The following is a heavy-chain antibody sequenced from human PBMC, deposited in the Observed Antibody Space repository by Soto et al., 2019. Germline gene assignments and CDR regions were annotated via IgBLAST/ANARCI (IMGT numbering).Heavy chain of an antibody. J-gene: IGHJ6*02. V-gene: IGHV1-69*02. CDR3: ARVENVDIVATIQRYHYYYCYGMDV. Sequence: QVQLVQSGAEVKKPGSSVKVSCKASGGTFSSYTISWVRQAPGQGLEWMGRIIPILGIANYAQKFQGRVTSTEDKSPGTAYLELSSLRSEATAVYYGARVENVDIVATIQRYHYYYCYGMDVWGQGTTVTVSS. CDR2: IIPILGIA. D-gene: IGHD5-12*01. CDR1: GGTFSSYT.